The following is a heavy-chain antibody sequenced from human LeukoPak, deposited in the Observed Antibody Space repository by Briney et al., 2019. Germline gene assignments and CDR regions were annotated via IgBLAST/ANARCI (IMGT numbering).Heavy chain of an antibody. J-gene: IGHJ3*02. CDR1: GFTFTKFW. D-gene: IGHD2-2*01. CDR2: VKDDGIST. Sequence: GGSLRLSCAASGFTFTKFWMHWVREAPGRGLVWVSRVKDDGISTLYADSVKGRFTISRDNAKNTLYLQMNSLRADNTALYYCATGPYAAFEMWGQGTMVTVSS. CDR3: ATGPYAAFEM. V-gene: IGHV3-74*01.